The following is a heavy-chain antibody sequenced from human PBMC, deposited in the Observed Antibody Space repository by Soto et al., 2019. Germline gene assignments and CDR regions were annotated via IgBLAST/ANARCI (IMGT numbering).Heavy chain of an antibody. J-gene: IGHJ4*02. V-gene: IGHV1-69*01. CDR3: ARTGRYDSSGYYWVY. Sequence: YAISWVRQAPGQGLEWMGGIIPIFGTANYAQKFQGRVTITADESTSTAYMELSSLRSEDTAVYYCARTGRYDSSGYYWVYWGQGTLVTVSS. CDR1: YA. D-gene: IGHD3-22*01. CDR2: IIPIFGTA.